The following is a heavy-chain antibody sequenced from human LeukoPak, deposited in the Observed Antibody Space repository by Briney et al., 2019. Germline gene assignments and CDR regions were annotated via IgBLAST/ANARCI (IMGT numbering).Heavy chain of an antibody. CDR2: ISYDGSNK. CDR1: GFTFSSYG. J-gene: IGHJ4*02. D-gene: IGHD4-17*01. Sequence: GGSLRLSCAASGFTFSSYGMHWVRQAPGKGLEWVAVISYDGSNKYYADSVKGRFTISRDNSKNTLHLQMNSLRAEDTAVYYCAKDGGYGDYAVGYWGQGTLVTVSS. CDR3: AKDGGYGDYAVGY. V-gene: IGHV3-30*18.